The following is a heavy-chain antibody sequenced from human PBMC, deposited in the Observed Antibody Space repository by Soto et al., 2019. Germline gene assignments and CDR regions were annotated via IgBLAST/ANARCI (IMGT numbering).Heavy chain of an antibody. D-gene: IGHD6-6*01. CDR1: GFTFSDYY. Sequence: GGSLRLSCAASGFTFSDYYMSWIRQAPGKGLEWLSYISSSTSYTNYADSVRGRFTISRDNAKRSLYLQMSSLRAEDTAVYYCARASSSSIPYGMDVWGQGTTVTVSS. CDR2: ISSSTSYT. V-gene: IGHV3-11*06. J-gene: IGHJ6*02. CDR3: ARASSSSIPYGMDV.